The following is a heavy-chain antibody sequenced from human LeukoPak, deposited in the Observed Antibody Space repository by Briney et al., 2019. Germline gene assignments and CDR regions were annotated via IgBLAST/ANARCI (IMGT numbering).Heavy chain of an antibody. CDR1: GYTFTGYY. CDR2: INPNSGGT. CDR3: ARGLVTISYYFDY. V-gene: IGHV1-2*02. D-gene: IGHD3-9*01. J-gene: IGHJ4*02. Sequence: GASAKVSCKASGYTFTGYYMHWVRQAPGQGLEWMGWINPNSGGTNYAQKFQGRVTMTRDTSISTAYMELSRLRSDDTAVYYCARGLVTISYYFDYWGQGTLVTVSS.